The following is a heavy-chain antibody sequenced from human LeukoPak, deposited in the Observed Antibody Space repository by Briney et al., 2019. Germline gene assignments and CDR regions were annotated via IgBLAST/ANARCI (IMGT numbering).Heavy chain of an antibody. Sequence: GGSLRLSCAASGFTFSSYGMRWVRQAPGKGLEWVSAISGPGSSTYSADSVKGRFTISRDNSKNTLYLQMHSLRAEDTAIYYCAKPSRDFDSSGYSHFDYWGQGTLVTVSS. CDR1: GFTFSSYG. V-gene: IGHV3-23*01. D-gene: IGHD3-22*01. J-gene: IGHJ4*02. CDR3: AKPSRDFDSSGYSHFDY. CDR2: ISGPGSST.